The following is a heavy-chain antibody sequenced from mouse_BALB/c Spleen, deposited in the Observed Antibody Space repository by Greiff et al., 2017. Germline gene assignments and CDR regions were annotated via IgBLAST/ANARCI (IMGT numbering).Heavy chain of an antibody. J-gene: IGHJ3*01. CDR1: GYTFTDYN. CDR2: INPNNGGT. D-gene: IGHD1-1*01. V-gene: IGHV1-18*01. CDR3: ARDYVFAY. Sequence: VQLKESGPELVKPGASVKIPCKASGYTFTDYNMDWVKQSHGKSLEWIGDINPNNGGTIYNQKFKGKATLTVDKSSSTAYMELRSLTSEDTAVYYCARDYVFAYWGQGTLVTVSA.